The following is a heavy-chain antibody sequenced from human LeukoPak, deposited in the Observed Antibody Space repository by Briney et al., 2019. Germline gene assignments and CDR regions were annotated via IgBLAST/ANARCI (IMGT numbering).Heavy chain of an antibody. CDR1: GFTFSSYS. J-gene: IGHJ6*02. CDR2: ISSSSSYI. D-gene: IGHD6-13*01. CDR3: AITGYSSSWYQPNYYYYGMDV. Sequence: TSGGSLRLSCAASGFTFSSYSMNWVRQAPGKGLEWVSSISSSSSYIYYADSVKGRFTISRDNAKNSLYLQMNSLRAEDTAVYHCAITGYSSSWYQPNYYYYGMDVWGQGTTVTVSS. V-gene: IGHV3-21*01.